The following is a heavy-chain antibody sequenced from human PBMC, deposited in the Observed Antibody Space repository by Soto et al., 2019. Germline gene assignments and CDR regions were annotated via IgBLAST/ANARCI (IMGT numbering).Heavy chain of an antibody. Sequence: GGSLRLSCAASGFNFSDHYMDSVRQAPGKGLEWVGRTRNKANSYTTEYAASVKGRFTISRDDSKNSLYVQMNSLKIEGTAVYYCAREFCDFWSGRSLCGMDVWGQGTTVTVSS. V-gene: IGHV3-72*01. J-gene: IGHJ6*02. CDR3: AREFCDFWSGRSLCGMDV. CDR2: TRNKANSYTT. CDR1: GFNFSDHY. D-gene: IGHD3-3*01.